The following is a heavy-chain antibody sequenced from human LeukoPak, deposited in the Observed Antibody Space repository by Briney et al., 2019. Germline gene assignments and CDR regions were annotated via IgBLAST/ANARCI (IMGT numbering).Heavy chain of an antibody. D-gene: IGHD6-13*01. CDR3: ARATTEDLAAAGTALYYYYMDV. J-gene: IGHJ6*03. CDR1: GFTLSGYW. Sequence: PSGGSLRLSCAASGFTLSGYWMHWVRQGPGKGLVWVSRINTDGSSASYADSVKGRFTISRDNAKNTLYLQMNSLRAEDTAVYYCARATTEDLAAAGTALYYYYMDVWGKGTTVTVSS. V-gene: IGHV3-74*01. CDR2: INTDGSSA.